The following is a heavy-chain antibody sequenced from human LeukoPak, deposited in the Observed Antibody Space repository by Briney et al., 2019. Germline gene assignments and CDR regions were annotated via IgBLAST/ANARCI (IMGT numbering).Heavy chain of an antibody. CDR1: GFTFSNYN. D-gene: IGHD3-22*01. Sequence: GGSLRLSCAASGFTFSNYNLNWVRQAPGKGLEWVSSISSSSSYIDYADSVKGRFTISRDNAKNSLYLQMNSLRAEDTAVYYCAREWYYDSSRYYWGQGTLVTVSS. CDR3: AREWYYDSSRYY. J-gene: IGHJ4*02. CDR2: ISSSSSYI. V-gene: IGHV3-21*01.